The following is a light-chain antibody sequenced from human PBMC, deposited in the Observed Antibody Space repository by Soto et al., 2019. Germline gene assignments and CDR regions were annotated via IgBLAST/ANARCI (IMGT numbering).Light chain of an antibody. Sequence: QSALTQPASVSGSPGQSITISCTGTSSDVGAYNYVSWYQHHPGKAPKLMIYDVSNRPSGVSDRFSGSKSGNTASLTISGLQAEDEADYYCRSYTSSSTLVLFGGGTQLTVL. CDR1: SSDVGAYNY. V-gene: IGLV2-14*03. J-gene: IGLJ2*01. CDR3: RSYTSSSTLVL. CDR2: DVS.